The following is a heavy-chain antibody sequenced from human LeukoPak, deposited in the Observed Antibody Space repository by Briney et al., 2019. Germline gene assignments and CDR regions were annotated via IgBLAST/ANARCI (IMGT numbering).Heavy chain of an antibody. CDR1: GGSISSSSYY. CDR2: IYYSGST. Sequence: PSETLSLTCTVSGGSISSSSYYWGWIRQPPGKGLEWIGSIYYSGSTYYNPSLKSRVTISVDTSKNQFSLKLSSVTAADTAVYYCASKRYSGSQYNWFDPWGQGTLVTVSS. D-gene: IGHD1-26*01. V-gene: IGHV4-39*01. CDR3: ASKRYSGSQYNWFDP. J-gene: IGHJ5*02.